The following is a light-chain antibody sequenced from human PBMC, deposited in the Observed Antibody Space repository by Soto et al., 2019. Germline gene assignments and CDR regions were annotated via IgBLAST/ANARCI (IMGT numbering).Light chain of an antibody. J-gene: IGLJ2*01. CDR2: GNS. CDR3: QSYDSSLSVV. CDR1: SSNIGAGYD. V-gene: IGLV1-40*01. Sequence: QAVVTKPPLVSGAPGQRVTISCTESSSNIGAGYDVHWYQQLPGTAPQLLIYGNSKRPSGVPDRFSGSKSGTSASLAITGLQAEDEADYYCQSYDSSLSVVFGGGTKVTVL.